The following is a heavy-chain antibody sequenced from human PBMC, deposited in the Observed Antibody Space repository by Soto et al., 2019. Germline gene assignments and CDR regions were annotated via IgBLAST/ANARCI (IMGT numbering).Heavy chain of an antibody. J-gene: IGHJ6*02. CDR2: IIPIFGTA. CDR1: GGTFSSYA. D-gene: IGHD6-13*01. CDR3: ARPWAAAGNYFYGMDV. V-gene: IGHV1-69*13. Sequence: SVKVSCKASGGTFSSYAISWVRQAPGQGLEWMGGIIPIFGTANYAQKFQGRVTITADESTSTAYMELSSLRSEDTAVYYCARPWAAAGNYFYGMDVWGQGTTVTVS.